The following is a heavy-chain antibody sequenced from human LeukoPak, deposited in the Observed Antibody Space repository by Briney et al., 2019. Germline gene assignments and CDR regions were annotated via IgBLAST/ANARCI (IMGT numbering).Heavy chain of an antibody. Sequence: PSETLSLTCTVSGGSVSSSSYYWGWIRQPAGKGLEWIGRIYTSGSTNYNPSLKSRVTISVDTSKNQFSLKLSSVTAADTAFYYCARGGITIFGGIIYQDYWGQGTLVTVSS. J-gene: IGHJ4*02. V-gene: IGHV4-61*02. CDR3: ARGGITIFGGIIYQDY. CDR2: IYTSGST. D-gene: IGHD3-3*01. CDR1: GGSVSSSSYY.